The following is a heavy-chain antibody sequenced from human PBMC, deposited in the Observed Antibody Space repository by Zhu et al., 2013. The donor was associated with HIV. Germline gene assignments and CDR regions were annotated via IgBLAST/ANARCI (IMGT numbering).Heavy chain of an antibody. CDR1: GYPFTNYY. J-gene: IGHJ4*02. V-gene: IGHV1-2*02. Sequence: QVQLVQSGAEVRRPGASVKVSCKTSGYPFTNYYIHWVRQAPKEGLEWMGCITPNTGGTDYAQKFQDRFTMTMDTSINSAYMELSGLRSDDTAVYYCARDRSPIAVPFRIDYFDFWGQGTPVTVSS. CDR2: ITPNTGGT. CDR3: ARDRSPIAVPFRIDYFDF. D-gene: IGHD3-9*01.